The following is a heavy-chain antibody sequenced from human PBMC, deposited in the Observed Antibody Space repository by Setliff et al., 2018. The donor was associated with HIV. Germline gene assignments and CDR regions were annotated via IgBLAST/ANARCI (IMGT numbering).Heavy chain of an antibody. Sequence: SETLSLTCTVSGGSISSYYWSWIRQPPGKGLEWIGSIYYSGSTYYNPSLKSRVTISVDTSKNQFSLKLSSVTAADTAVYYCASLDYSYGLDYWGQGTLVTVSS. J-gene: IGHJ4*02. CDR3: ASLDYSYGLDY. V-gene: IGHV4-59*05. CDR2: IYYSGST. D-gene: IGHD5-18*01. CDR1: GGSISSYY.